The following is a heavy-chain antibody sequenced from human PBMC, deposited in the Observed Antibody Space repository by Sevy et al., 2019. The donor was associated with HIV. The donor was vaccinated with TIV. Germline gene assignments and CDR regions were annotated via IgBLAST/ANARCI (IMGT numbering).Heavy chain of an antibody. V-gene: IGHV3-30-3*01. D-gene: IGHD6-13*01. J-gene: IGHJ4*02. Sequence: GGSLRLSCAASGFIFSTYSMHWVRQAPGTGLEWVAAISYDGNNKYYADSVKGRFTISRDNPKNTLFLQVNSLRPEDTAVYYCARAYSSWFGTVHYWGQRTLVTVSS. CDR3: ARAYSSWFGTVHY. CDR2: ISYDGNNK. CDR1: GFIFSTYS.